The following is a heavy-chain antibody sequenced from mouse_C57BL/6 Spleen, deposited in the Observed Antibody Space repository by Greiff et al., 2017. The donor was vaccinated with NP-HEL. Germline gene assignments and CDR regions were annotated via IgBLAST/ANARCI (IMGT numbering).Heavy chain of an antibody. J-gene: IGHJ1*03. V-gene: IGHV3-6*01. Sequence: EVQLVESGPGLVKPSQSLSLTCSVTGYSITSGYYWNWIRQFPGNKLEWMGYISYDGSNNYNPSLKNRISITRDTSKNQFFLKLNSVTTEDTATYYGASASSYEYFDVWGTGTTVTVSS. CDR2: ISYDGSN. D-gene: IGHD1-1*01. CDR1: GYSITSGYY. CDR3: ASASSYEYFDV.